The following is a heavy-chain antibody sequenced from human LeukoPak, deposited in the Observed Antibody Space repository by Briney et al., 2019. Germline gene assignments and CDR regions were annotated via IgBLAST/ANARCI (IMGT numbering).Heavy chain of an antibody. J-gene: IGHJ4*02. Sequence: PGGSLRLSCAASGFTFSTYSMNWVRQAPGKGLEWVSSISGSNHIYYADSVKGRFIISRDNAKNSLYLQMNSLRAEDTALYYCARDYEGHSSGQLIDYWGQGTLVTVSS. CDR3: ARDYEGHSSGQLIDY. D-gene: IGHD3-22*01. V-gene: IGHV3-21*06. CDR2: ISGSNHI. CDR1: GFTFSTYS.